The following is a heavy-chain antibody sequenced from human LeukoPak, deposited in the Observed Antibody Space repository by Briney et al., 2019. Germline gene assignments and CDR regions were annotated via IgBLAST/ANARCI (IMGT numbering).Heavy chain of an antibody. CDR2: INPSGGST. J-gene: IGHJ4*02. V-gene: IGHV1-46*01. D-gene: IGHD3-10*01. CDR1: GYTFTGYY. CDR3: ARDFGSGSYYQPRFDY. Sequence: ASVKVSCKASGYTFTGYYMHWVRQAPGQGLEWMGIINPSGGSTSSAQNFQGRVTVTRDMSTSTVYMELSSLRSEDTAVYYCARDFGSGSYYQPRFDYWGQGTLVTVSS.